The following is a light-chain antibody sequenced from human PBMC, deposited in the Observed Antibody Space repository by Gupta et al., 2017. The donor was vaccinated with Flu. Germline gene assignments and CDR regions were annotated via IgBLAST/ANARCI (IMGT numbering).Light chain of an antibody. CDR2: WAS. CDR3: QQYYDTPLT. CDR1: QSVLYSSNNKNY. V-gene: IGKV4-1*01. Sequence: DIVMTQSPDSLAVSLGERATIYCKSSQSVLYSSNNKNYLAWYQQKPGQPPKLLIYWASTRESGVPDRFSGSGSGTGFTLTISSLQAEDVAVYYCQQYYDTPLTFGGGTKVEIK. J-gene: IGKJ4*01.